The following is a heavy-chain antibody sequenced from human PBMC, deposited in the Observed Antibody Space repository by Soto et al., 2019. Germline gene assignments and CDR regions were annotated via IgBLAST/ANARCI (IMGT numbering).Heavy chain of an antibody. CDR1: GFTFTSSA. D-gene: IGHD1-26*01. V-gene: IGHV1-58*01. CDR2: IVVGSGNT. Sequence: QMQLVQSGPEVKKHGTSVKVSCKASGFTFTSSAVPWVRQARGQRLEWIGWIVVGSGNTNYAQKFQERVTLTSDMSTSTSYMELSSLRSEDTAGYYCAADGGDSGGDYWGQVTLVAVSS. CDR3: AADGGDSGGDY. J-gene: IGHJ4*02.